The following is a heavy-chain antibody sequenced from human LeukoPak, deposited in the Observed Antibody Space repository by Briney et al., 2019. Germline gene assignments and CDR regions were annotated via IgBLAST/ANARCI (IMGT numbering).Heavy chain of an antibody. V-gene: IGHV1-18*01. CDR3: AREPTAAAGGNWFDP. J-gene: IGHJ5*02. CDR2: INTYNGNT. Sequence: ASVKVSCKASGYTFTSYVISCVRRAPGQGLEWMGWINTYNGNTNYAQKLQGRVTMTTDTSTSTAYMELRSLRSDDTAVYYCAREPTAAAGGNWFDPWGQGTLVTVSS. D-gene: IGHD6-13*01. CDR1: GYTFTSYV.